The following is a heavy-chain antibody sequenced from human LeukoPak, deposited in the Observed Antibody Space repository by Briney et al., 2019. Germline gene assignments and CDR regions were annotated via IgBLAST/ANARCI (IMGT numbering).Heavy chain of an antibody. Sequence: ASVKVSCKASGYTFTGYYMHWVRQAPGQGLEWMGRINPNSGGTNYAQKFQGRVTMTRDTSISTAYMELSRLRSDDTAVYYSAVLDSSGYYYPGFDYWGQGTLVTVSS. CDR3: AVLDSSGYYYPGFDY. J-gene: IGHJ4*02. CDR2: INPNSGGT. V-gene: IGHV1-2*06. CDR1: GYTFTGYY. D-gene: IGHD3-22*01.